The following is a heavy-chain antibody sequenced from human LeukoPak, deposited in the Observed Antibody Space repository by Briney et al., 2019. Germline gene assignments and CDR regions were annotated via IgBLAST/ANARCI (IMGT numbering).Heavy chain of an antibody. J-gene: IGHJ5*02. D-gene: IGHD6-19*01. V-gene: IGHV4-4*02. CDR2: IYHSGST. CDR1: GGSISSSNW. CDR3: ARDLPGIALEGWFDP. Sequence: SGTLSLTCAVSGGSISSSNWWSWVRQPPGKGLEWIGEIYHSGSTNYNPSLKSRVTISVDKSKNQFSLKLSSVTAADTAVYYCARDLPGIALEGWFDPWGQGTLVTVSS.